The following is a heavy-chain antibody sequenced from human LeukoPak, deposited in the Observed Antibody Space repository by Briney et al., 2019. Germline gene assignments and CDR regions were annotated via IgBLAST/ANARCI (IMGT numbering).Heavy chain of an antibody. CDR2: INSGGSST. Sequence: PGGSLRLSCAASGFTFSSYWMHWVRQAPGKGLVWVSRINSGGSSTSYADSVKGRFTISRDNAKNTLYLQMNSLRAEDTAVYYCARDGTIAAAPALDYWGQGTLVTVSS. D-gene: IGHD6-13*01. V-gene: IGHV3-74*01. J-gene: IGHJ4*02. CDR1: GFTFSSYW. CDR3: ARDGTIAAAPALDY.